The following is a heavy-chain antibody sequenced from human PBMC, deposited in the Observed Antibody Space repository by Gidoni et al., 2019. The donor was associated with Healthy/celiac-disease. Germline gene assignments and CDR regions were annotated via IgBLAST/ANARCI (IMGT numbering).Heavy chain of an antibody. CDR3: ARVMLGGGLFFDY. J-gene: IGHJ4*02. Sequence: EVQLVESGGGLVKPGGSLRLSCAASVFTFSSYSMNWVRQAPGKGLEWVSSISSSSSYIYYADSVKGRFTISRDNAKNSLYLQMNSLRAEDTAVYYCARVMLGGGLFFDYWGQGTLVTVSS. CDR1: VFTFSSYS. V-gene: IGHV3-21*01. CDR2: ISSSSSYI. D-gene: IGHD3-10*02.